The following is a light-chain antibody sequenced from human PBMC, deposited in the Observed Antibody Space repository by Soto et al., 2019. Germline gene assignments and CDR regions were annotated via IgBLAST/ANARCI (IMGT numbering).Light chain of an antibody. V-gene: IGLV2-11*01. Sequence: QSVLTQPRSVSGSPGQSVTLSCTGTSNDVGGYNYVSWYQQYPGKAPTLMIYDVVKRPSGVPDRFSGSKSGNTASLIISGLQAEDEADYYCCSYAGSYSLVFGGGTKLTVL. CDR2: DVV. J-gene: IGLJ2*01. CDR3: CSYAGSYSLV. CDR1: SNDVGGYNY.